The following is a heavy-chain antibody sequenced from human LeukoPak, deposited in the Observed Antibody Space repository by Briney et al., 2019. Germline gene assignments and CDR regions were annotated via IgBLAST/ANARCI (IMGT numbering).Heavy chain of an antibody. CDR1: GGSFSGYY. CDR3: ARVGGYCSSTSCYSSPRRYGMDV. J-gene: IGHJ6*02. V-gene: IGHV4-34*01. D-gene: IGHD2-2*01. CDR2: INHSGST. Sequence: PSETLSLTCAVYGGSFSGYYWSWIRQPPGKGLEWIGEINHSGSTNYNPSLKSRVTISVDTSKNQFSPKLSSVTAADTAAYYCARVGGYCSSTSCYSSPRRYGMDVWGQGTTVTVSS.